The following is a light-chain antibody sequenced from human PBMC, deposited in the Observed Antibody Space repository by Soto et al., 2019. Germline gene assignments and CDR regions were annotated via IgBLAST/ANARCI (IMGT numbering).Light chain of an antibody. CDR3: LQTSTFPRT. V-gene: IGKV1-12*01. Sequence: DIQMTQSPSSVSASVGDRFTISCRASQDIGNFLAWYQQTPGKAPRLLIHGASSLSREIPSRFSGGGPGTHVPLTISGLQPEDGATYFCLQTSTFPRTFGQGTKV. CDR2: GAS. J-gene: IGKJ1*01. CDR1: QDIGNF.